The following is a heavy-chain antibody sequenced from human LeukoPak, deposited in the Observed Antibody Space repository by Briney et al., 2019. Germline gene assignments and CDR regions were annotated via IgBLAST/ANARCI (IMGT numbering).Heavy chain of an antibody. CDR3: ARGIYTSSPRNPKNFFDY. CDR1: EFTFSSYT. D-gene: IGHD2-2*02. Sequence: GGSLRLSCAASEFTFSSYTMNWVRQAPGKGLEWVSSISSSSSYIYYADSMKGRFTVSRDNAKNSLYLQMNSLRAEDTAVYFCARGIYTSSPRNPKNFFDYWGQGTLVTVS. CDR2: ISSSSSYI. J-gene: IGHJ4*02. V-gene: IGHV3-21*01.